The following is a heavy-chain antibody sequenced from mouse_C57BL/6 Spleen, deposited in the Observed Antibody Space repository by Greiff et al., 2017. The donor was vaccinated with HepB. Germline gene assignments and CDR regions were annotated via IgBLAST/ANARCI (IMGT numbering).Heavy chain of an antibody. CDR2: IYPGDGDT. J-gene: IGHJ3*01. CDR3: ARPPDGYYGSPWFAY. D-gene: IGHD2-3*01. V-gene: IGHV1-80*01. CDR1: GYAFSSYW. Sequence: QVQLQQSGAELVKPGASVKISCKASGYAFSSYWMNWVKQRPGKGLEWIGQIYPGDGDTNYNGKFKGKATLTADKSSSTAYMQLSSLTSEDSAVYFCARPPDGYYGSPWFAYWGQGTLVTVSA.